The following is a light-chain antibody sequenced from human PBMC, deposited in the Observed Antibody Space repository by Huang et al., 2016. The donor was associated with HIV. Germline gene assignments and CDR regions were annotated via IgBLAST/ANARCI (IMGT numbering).Light chain of an antibody. Sequence: EIVMTQSPVILSVSPGERATLSCRASQSVGSNLAWYQQKPGQAPRLLIYGASTRATGSPVRFSGSGSGTEFTLTISSLHSEDFAVYHCQQYNNWPPWTFGQGTKVEMK. J-gene: IGKJ1*01. CDR1: QSVGSN. CDR3: QQYNNWPPWT. V-gene: IGKV3-15*01. CDR2: GAS.